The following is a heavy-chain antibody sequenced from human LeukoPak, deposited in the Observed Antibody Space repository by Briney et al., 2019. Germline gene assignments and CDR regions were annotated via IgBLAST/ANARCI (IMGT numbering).Heavy chain of an antibody. D-gene: IGHD1-1*01. V-gene: IGHV1-69*13. J-gene: IGHJ1*01. CDR3: ARGSSDHTRMATPFAY. CDR2: TIPMFGTA. Sequence: ASVKVSCKASGGTFSRYSINWVRQAPGQGPEWMGGTIPMFGTANYAQKFQGRLTITAEESTNTAHMELSSLRSDDTAIYYCARGSSDHTRMATPFAYWGQGSLVTVSS. CDR1: GGTFSRYS.